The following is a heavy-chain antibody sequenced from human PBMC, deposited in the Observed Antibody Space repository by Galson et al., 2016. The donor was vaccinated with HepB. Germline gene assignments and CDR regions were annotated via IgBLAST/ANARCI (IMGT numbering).Heavy chain of an antibody. V-gene: IGHV1-69*13. CDR1: GGSFTSYS. CDR2: IIPLIGTA. CDR3: ANAYGSAVDY. D-gene: IGHD3-10*01. Sequence: SVKVSCKASGGSFTSYSITWVRQAPGQGLEWMGGIIPLIGTANYAQKFHGRVTITADESTSTMYMELSSLRSEDTAVYYCANAYGSAVDYWGQGTLVIVSS. J-gene: IGHJ4*02.